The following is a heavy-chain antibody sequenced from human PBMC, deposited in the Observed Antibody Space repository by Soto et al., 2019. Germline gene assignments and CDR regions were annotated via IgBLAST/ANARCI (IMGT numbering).Heavy chain of an antibody. V-gene: IGHV3-30*18. Sequence: QVQLVESGGGVVQPGRSLRLSCAVSGFTFSDYGMHWVRQAPGKGLEWVAVMSYAGTYKYYADSVKGRFTISRDHSGNPLFLQMNSLRLEDTAVYFCAKEMYPRTVLDSSSPWGDYWGQGTLVTVSS. D-gene: IGHD6-6*01. CDR3: AKEMYPRTVLDSSSPWGDY. CDR1: GFTFSDYG. CDR2: MSYAGTYK. J-gene: IGHJ4*02.